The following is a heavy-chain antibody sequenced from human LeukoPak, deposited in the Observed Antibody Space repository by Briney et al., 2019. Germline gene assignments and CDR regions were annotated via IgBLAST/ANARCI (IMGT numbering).Heavy chain of an antibody. V-gene: IGHV4-39*01. D-gene: IGHD6-25*01. CDR3: ARCGSHDAFDI. J-gene: IGHJ3*02. CDR1: GSSISSSGHD. Sequence: RSSETLSLTCTVSGSSISSSGHDSGWIRQPPGKGLEWIGSIYYSGSTYYNPSLKSRVTISVDTSKNQFSLKLSSVTAADTAVYYCARCGSHDAFDIWGQGTMVAVSS. CDR2: IYYSGST.